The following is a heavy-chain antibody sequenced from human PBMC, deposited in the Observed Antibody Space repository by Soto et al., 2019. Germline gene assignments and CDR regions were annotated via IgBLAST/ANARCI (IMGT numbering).Heavy chain of an antibody. V-gene: IGHV3-23*01. CDR3: EKGGGSSAYWSYGMDV. CDR1: GFTFSSYA. Sequence: EVQLLESGGGLVQPGGSLRLSCAASGFTFSSYAMSWVRQVPGKGLEWVSAISGSGGSTYYADSVKGRCTISRDKAKTPLYLQMKSLRAEDTAVYYCEKGGGSSAYWSYGMDVWGQGTTVTVSS. CDR2: ISGSGGST. D-gene: IGHD2-8*02. J-gene: IGHJ6*02.